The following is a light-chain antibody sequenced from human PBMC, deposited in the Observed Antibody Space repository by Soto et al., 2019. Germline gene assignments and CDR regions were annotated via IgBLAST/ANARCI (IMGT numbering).Light chain of an antibody. V-gene: IGKV3-15*01. Sequence: IMLTQSPPTLSLSPGERATLSCRASQSISSSLAWYKQKPGQAPRLLIYGASTRATGIPARFSGSGSGTEFTLTVSSLQSEDFEVYYCQQYIKWPITFGQGTRLEIK. CDR3: QQYIKWPIT. CDR2: GAS. CDR1: QSISSS. J-gene: IGKJ5*01.